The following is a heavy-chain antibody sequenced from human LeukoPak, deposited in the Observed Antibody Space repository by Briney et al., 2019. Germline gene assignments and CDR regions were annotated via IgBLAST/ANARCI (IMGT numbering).Heavy chain of an antibody. Sequence: ASVKVSCKASGYTLTGYYMHWVRQAPGQGLEWMGWINPNSGGTNYAQKFQGRVTMTRDTSISTAYMELSRLRSDDTAVYYCASGYYGSGSYFAGNAFDIWGQGTMVTVSS. CDR2: INPNSGGT. D-gene: IGHD3-10*01. CDR1: GYTLTGYY. J-gene: IGHJ3*02. CDR3: ASGYYGSGSYFAGNAFDI. V-gene: IGHV1-2*02.